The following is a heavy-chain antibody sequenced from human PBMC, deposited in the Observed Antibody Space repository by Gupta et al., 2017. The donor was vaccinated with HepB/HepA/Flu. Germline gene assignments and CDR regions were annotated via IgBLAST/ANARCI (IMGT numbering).Heavy chain of an antibody. V-gene: IGHV4-59*01. CDR1: SGSMDNYY. CDR2: IFRSGQT. J-gene: IGHJ4*02. CDR3: ARSSDYWLALDH. D-gene: IGHD6-19*01. Sequence: QVQLQASGPGVVKPSETLSLTCTVSSGSMDNYYWRWIRQPPGKGLEWIGYIFRSGQTNYNPSLKSRVTMSADPSKNQFSLRLSAVTAADTAVYYCARSSDYWLALDHWGQGTLVAVSS.